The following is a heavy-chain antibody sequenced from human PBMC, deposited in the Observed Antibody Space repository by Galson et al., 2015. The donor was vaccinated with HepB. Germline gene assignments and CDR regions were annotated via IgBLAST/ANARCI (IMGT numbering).Heavy chain of an antibody. J-gene: IGHJ6*03. CDR1: GFTFSSYG. D-gene: IGHD3-3*01. V-gene: IGHV3-33*01. CDR2: IWYDGSNK. Sequence: SLRLSCAASGFTFSSYGMHWVRQAPGKGLEWVAVIWYDGSNKYYADSVKGRFTISRDNSKNTLYLQMNSLRAEDTAVYYCAREYYDFWSGYFPSYYYYYYMDVWGKGTTVTVSS. CDR3: AREYYDFWSGYFPSYYYYYYMDV.